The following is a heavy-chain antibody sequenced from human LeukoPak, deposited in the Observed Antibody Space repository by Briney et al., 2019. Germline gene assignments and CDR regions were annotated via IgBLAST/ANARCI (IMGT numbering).Heavy chain of an antibody. Sequence: GGSLRLSCAASGFTFSRYAMSWGRQAPGKGLEWVSAISGSGGAIYYGDSVEGRFTISRDNSKNTLYLQMNSLRAEDTAVYYCARQITTVRGVIVRDFDYWGQGTLVTVSS. CDR3: ARQITTVRGVIVRDFDY. D-gene: IGHD3-10*01. V-gene: IGHV3-23*01. CDR2: ISGSGGAI. J-gene: IGHJ4*02. CDR1: GFTFSRYA.